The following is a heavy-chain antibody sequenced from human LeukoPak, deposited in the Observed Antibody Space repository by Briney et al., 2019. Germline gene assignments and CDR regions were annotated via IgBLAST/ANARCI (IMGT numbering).Heavy chain of an antibody. CDR3: AGAPITSPFYFDY. CDR2: INWSGGST. J-gene: IGHJ4*02. V-gene: IGHV3-20*04. CDR1: GFTFDGHG. Sequence: GGSLRLSCTAFGFTFDGHGMSWVRQVPGKGLEWVSGINWSGGSTGYADPLRGRFTISRDNAKNSLYLQMDSLRAEDTALYYCAGAPITSPFYFDYWGQGTLVTVSS. D-gene: IGHD2-2*01.